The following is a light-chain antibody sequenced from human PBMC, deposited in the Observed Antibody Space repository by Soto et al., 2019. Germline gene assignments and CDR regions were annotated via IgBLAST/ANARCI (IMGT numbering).Light chain of an antibody. J-gene: IGKJ5*01. CDR2: GSS. Sequence: EIVLTQSPATLSVSPGERAALSCRATETVSTTLAWFQRKAGQPPRLLIYGSSTRATGGPDRFSGSGSGTEFALIISSLQSEDVAVYYCQQYSNWPPAITFGQGTRLEIK. V-gene: IGKV3-15*01. CDR3: QQYSNWPPAIT. CDR1: ETVSTT.